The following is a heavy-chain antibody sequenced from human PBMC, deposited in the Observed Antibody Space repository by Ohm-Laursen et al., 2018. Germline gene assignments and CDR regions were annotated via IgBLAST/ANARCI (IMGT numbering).Heavy chain of an antibody. J-gene: IGHJ5*02. CDR3: ARGGSSAPTYNWFDP. Sequence: SETLSLTCFVSGGSLSSYYWSWIRQPPGKGLEWIGYIYYSGSSNYNPSLKSRVIISVDMSRNQFSLKLSSVTTADTAIYYCARGGSSAPTYNWFDPWGQGTLVTVSS. CDR1: GGSLSSYY. V-gene: IGHV4-59*01. CDR2: IYYSGSS. D-gene: IGHD6-6*01.